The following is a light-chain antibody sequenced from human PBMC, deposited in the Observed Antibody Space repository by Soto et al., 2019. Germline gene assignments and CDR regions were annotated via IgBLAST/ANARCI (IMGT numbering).Light chain of an antibody. CDR2: GAS. Sequence: DIRMTQSPSSLSASVGDRITITCRASQNISSHLNWYQQKPGKAPKLLMFGASSVQSGVPSRFRGSGSGTDVTLTISSLYPEDFATYYCQQSFGTSRTFGQGTRLEVK. CDR3: QQSFGTSRT. V-gene: IGKV1-39*01. J-gene: IGKJ2*01. CDR1: QNISSH.